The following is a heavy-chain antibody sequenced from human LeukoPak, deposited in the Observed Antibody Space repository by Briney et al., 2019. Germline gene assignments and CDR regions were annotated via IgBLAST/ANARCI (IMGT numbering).Heavy chain of an antibody. Sequence: NPSETLSLTCTVSGDSIRSYYWSWIRQPPGKGLEWIGYIYYSGSTNSNPSLRSRVAISVDTSKNQFSLKLSSVTAADTAVYYCAGNNYYSYDDYWGQGTLVTVSS. CDR3: AGNNYYSYDDY. CDR1: GDSIRSYY. J-gene: IGHJ4*02. CDR2: IYYSGST. V-gene: IGHV4-59*08. D-gene: IGHD5-18*01.